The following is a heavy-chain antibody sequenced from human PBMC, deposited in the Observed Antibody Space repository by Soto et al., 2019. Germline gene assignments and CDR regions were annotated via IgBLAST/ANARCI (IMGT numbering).Heavy chain of an antibody. CDR2: IYHSGST. CDR3: ARDKAGTGGPQGWFDP. CDR1: GGSVTSDEDY. Sequence: SETLSLTCTVSGGSVTSDEDYWTWIRQPPGKGLEWIGEIYHSGSTNYTPSLKSRVTISVDKSKNQFSLKLSSVTAAATAVYYCARDKAGTGGPQGWFDPWGQGTLVTVSS. J-gene: IGHJ5*02. V-gene: IGHV4-4*02. D-gene: IGHD6-19*01.